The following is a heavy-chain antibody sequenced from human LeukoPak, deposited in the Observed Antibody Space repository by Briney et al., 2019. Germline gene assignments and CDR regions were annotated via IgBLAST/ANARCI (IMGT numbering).Heavy chain of an antibody. CDR2: IYYSGST. V-gene: IGHV4-59*12. CDR1: GGSISSYY. Sequence: SETLSLTCTVSGGSISSYYWSWIRQPPGKGLEWIGYIYYSGSTNYNPSLKSRVTISVDTSKNQFSLKLSSVTAADTAVYYCAREAPYYDFWSGYSHDAFDIWGQGTMVTVSS. CDR3: AREAPYYDFWSGYSHDAFDI. D-gene: IGHD3-3*01. J-gene: IGHJ3*02.